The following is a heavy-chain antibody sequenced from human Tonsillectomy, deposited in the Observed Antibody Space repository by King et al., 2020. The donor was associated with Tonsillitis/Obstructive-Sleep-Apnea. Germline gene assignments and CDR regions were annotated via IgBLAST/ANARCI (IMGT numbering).Heavy chain of an antibody. CDR1: GYSFTSYW. D-gene: IGHD2-2*01. CDR3: ARRRYCSSTSCYYYYTMDV. J-gene: IGHJ6*02. Sequence: VQLVQSGAEVKKPGESLKISCKGSGYSFTSYWIGWVRQMPGKGLEWMGIIYPGDYDTRYSPSFQGQVTISADKSISTAYLQWSSLKASDTAMYYCARRRYCSSTSCYYYYTMDVWGQGTTVTVSS. V-gene: IGHV5-51*03. CDR2: IYPGDYDT.